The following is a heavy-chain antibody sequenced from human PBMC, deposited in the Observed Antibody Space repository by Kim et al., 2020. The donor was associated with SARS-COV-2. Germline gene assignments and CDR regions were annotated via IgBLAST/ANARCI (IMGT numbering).Heavy chain of an antibody. D-gene: IGHD3-22*01. CDR3: ARDMSDYDSSGYYWLAPGAYYYYYGMDV. J-gene: IGHJ6*02. V-gene: IGHV3-48*02. CDR1: GFTFSSYS. CDR2: ISSSSSTI. Sequence: GGSLRLSCAASGFTFSSYSMNWVRQAPGKGLEWVSYISSSSSTIYYADSVKGRFTISRDNAKNSLYLQMNSLRDEDTAVYYCARDMSDYDSSGYYWLAPGAYYYYYGMDVWGQGTTVTVSS.